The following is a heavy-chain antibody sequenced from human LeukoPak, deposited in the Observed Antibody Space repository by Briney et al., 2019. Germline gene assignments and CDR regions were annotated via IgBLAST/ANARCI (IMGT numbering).Heavy chain of an antibody. D-gene: IGHD3/OR15-3a*01. J-gene: IGHJ3*02. Sequence: GRSLRLSCAASGFTFHDYAMHWVRQVPGNGLEWVSGITWNSGSVLYADSVRGRFTISRDNAKNSLYLQVNSLRPEDMAFYYCAKGLGVASLIVDALDMWGQGTMVTV. V-gene: IGHV3-9*03. CDR2: ITWNSGSV. CDR1: GFTFHDYA. CDR3: AKGLGVASLIVDALDM.